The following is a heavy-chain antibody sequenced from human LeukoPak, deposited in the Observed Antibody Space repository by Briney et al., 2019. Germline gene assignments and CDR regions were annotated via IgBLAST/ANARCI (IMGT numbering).Heavy chain of an antibody. CDR3: AREIVVVAKGMPNAFDI. J-gene: IGHJ3*02. CDR2: IKQDGGEK. V-gene: IGHV3-7*03. D-gene: IGHD2-15*01. CDR1: SGYW. Sequence: GESLRLSCAAFSGYWMTWVRQAPGKGLEWVANIKQDGGEKYYVDSVKGRFTISRDNAKNSLYLQMNSLRAEDTAVYYCAREIVVVAKGMPNAFDIWGQGTMVTVSS.